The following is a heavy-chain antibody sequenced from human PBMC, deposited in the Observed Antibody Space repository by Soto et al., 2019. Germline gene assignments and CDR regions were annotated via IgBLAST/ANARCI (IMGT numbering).Heavy chain of an antibody. J-gene: IGHJ4*02. V-gene: IGHV1-3*01. CDR3: ARDMGFGLSDY. Sequence: QVQLVQSGAEVKKPGASVKVSCKASGYTFTNYAIDWVRQAPGQRLEWMGWINAGNGNTKYSQKFLGRVTITRDTSASTAYMELSSLGSEDTAVYYCARDMGFGLSDYWGQGILVTVSS. CDR2: INAGNGNT. D-gene: IGHD3-10*01. CDR1: GYTFTNYA.